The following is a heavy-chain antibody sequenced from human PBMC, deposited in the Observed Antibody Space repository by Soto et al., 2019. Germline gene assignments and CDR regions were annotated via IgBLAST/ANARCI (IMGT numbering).Heavy chain of an antibody. CDR3: AGIAARQREFDY. D-gene: IGHD6-6*01. V-gene: IGHV4-59*01. CDR1: GGSISSYY. J-gene: IGHJ4*02. CDR2: IYYSGST. Sequence: PSETLSRTCTVSGGSISSYYWSWIRQPPGKGLEWIWYIYYSGSTNYNPSLKSRVTISVDTSKNQFSLKLSSVTAADTAGYYCAGIAARQREFDYWGQGTLVTVSS.